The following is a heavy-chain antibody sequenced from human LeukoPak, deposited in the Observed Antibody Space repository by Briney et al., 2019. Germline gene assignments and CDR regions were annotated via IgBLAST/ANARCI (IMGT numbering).Heavy chain of an antibody. D-gene: IGHD6-19*01. CDR3: TRLSAHSSGWYY. CDR1: GFTFSGSA. Sequence: GGSLRLSCVASGFTFSGSAMHWVRQASGKGLEWVGRIRSKANSYATAYAASVKGRFTISRDDSKNTAYLQMNSLKTEDTAVYYCTRLSAHSSGWYYWGQGTLVTVSS. CDR2: IRSKANSYAT. J-gene: IGHJ4*02. V-gene: IGHV3-73*01.